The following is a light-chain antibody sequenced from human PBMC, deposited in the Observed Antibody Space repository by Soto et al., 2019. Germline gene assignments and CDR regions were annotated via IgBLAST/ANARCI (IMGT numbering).Light chain of an antibody. Sequence: QPASVSGSPGQSITISCTGTSSDVGGYNYVSWYQQHPGKAPKLMIYEVSNRPSGVSNRFSGSKSGNTASLTISGLQAEDEADYYCSSYTSSSHPFGTGTKLTVL. J-gene: IGLJ1*01. CDR2: EVS. V-gene: IGLV2-14*01. CDR1: SSDVGGYNY. CDR3: SSYTSSSHP.